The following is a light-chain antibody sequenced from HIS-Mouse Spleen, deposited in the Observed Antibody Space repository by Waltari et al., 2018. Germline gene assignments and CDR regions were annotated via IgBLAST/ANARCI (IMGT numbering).Light chain of an antibody. J-gene: IGLJ2*01. CDR3: YSTDSSGNHRV. CDR2: EDS. V-gene: IGLV3-10*01. Sequence: SYELTPRVAVSPGQTARITCSGDALPKKYAYWYQQKSGQAPGLVIYEDSKRPSGIPERFSGSSSGTMATLTISGAQVEDEADYYCYSTDSSGNHRVFGGGTKLTVL. CDR1: ALPKKY.